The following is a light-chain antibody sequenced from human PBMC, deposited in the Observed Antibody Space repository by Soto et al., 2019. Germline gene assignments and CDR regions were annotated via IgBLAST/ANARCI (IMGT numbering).Light chain of an antibody. CDR2: GAS. V-gene: IGKV3-15*01. CDR3: QQYNNWRT. J-gene: IGKJ1*01. Sequence: EIVMTQSPATLSVSPGERSTLSCRASQSVSSNLAWYQQKPGQAPRLLIYGASTRATGIPARFSGSGSGTEFTRTISILQSEDFAVYYCQQYNNWRTFGQGTKVEIK. CDR1: QSVSSN.